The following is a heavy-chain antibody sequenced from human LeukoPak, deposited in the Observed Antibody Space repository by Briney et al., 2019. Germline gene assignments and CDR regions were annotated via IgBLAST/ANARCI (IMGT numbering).Heavy chain of an antibody. CDR1: GFTFSSFA. D-gene: IGHD3-3*01. CDR3: AKSRRFLEWYQFEL. J-gene: IGHJ5*02. CDR2: ISGSGGST. Sequence: GGSLRLSCAPSGFTFSSFAMSWVRQAQGKGLEWVSAISGSGGSTYYADSVKGRFTISRDNSKNTLYLQMNSLRAEDTAVYYCAKSRRFLEWYQFELWGQGTVVIVS. V-gene: IGHV3-23*01.